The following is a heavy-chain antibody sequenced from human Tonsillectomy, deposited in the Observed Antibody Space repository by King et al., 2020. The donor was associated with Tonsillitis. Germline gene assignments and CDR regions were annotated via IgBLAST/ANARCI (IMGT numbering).Heavy chain of an antibody. CDR3: AVGTEIISYYMDV. CDR1: GYTFTSYG. CDR2: ISAYNGNT. Sequence: GQLVQSGAELKKPGASVKVSCKASGYTFTSYGISWVRQAPGQGLEWRGWISAYNGNTNYEQKHQGRVTMTTDTSTGTAYMELRSLRSDDTAVYYCAVGTEIISYYMDVWGKGTTVTVSS. V-gene: IGHV1-18*01. D-gene: IGHD1-1*01. J-gene: IGHJ6*03.